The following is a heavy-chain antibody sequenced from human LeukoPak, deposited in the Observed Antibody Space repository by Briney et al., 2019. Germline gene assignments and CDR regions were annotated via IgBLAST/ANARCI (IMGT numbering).Heavy chain of an antibody. CDR1: GYIFTNYW. J-gene: IGHJ4*02. D-gene: IGHD3-10*01. CDR2: IYPADSDT. CDR3: ARQSRDGSKTRGYYFDY. V-gene: IGHV5-51*01. Sequence: GGSLKISCQVSGYIFTNYWIGWVRQMPGKGLESMGIIYPADSDTTYSPSFQGQVTISADKSISTVYLQRSSLKASDTAMYYCARQSRDGSKTRGYYFDYWGQGTLVTVSS.